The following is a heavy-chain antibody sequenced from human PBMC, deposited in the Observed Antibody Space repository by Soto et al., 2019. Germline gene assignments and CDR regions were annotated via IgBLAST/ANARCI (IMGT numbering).Heavy chain of an antibody. J-gene: IGHJ6*03. CDR2: IKSKTDGGTT. Sequence: GGSLRLSCAASGFTFSNAWMSWVRQAPGKGLEWVGRIKSKTDGGTTDYAAPVKGRFTISRDDSKNSLYLQMNSLKTEDTAVYYCTTDPHSGYDFGQGYYYYYMDVWGKGTTVTVSS. CDR1: GFTFSNAW. D-gene: IGHD5-12*01. CDR3: TTDPHSGYDFGQGYYYYYMDV. V-gene: IGHV3-15*01.